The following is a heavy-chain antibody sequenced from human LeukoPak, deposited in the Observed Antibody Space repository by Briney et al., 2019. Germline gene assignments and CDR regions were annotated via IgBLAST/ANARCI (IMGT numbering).Heavy chain of an antibody. D-gene: IGHD3-22*01. CDR1: GGSFSGYY. V-gene: IGHV4-34*01. CDR2: INHSGGT. J-gene: IGHJ4*02. Sequence: SETLSLTCAVYGGSFSGYYWSWIRQPPGKGLEWIGEINHSGGTNYNPSLKSRVTISVDTSKNQFSLKLSSVTAADTAVYYCARHSSPDYYDSSGFDYWGQGTLVTVSS. CDR3: ARHSSPDYYDSSGFDY.